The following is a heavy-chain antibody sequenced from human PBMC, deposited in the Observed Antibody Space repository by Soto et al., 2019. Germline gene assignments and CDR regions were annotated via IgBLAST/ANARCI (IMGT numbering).Heavy chain of an antibody. J-gene: IGHJ3*01. CDR2: INSDGSST. CDR3: AREEGYCGGGSCFRSAFDL. D-gene: IGHD2-15*01. CDR1: GFTFSSDW. Sequence: PGGSLRLSCAVSGFTFSSDWMHWVRQAPGKGLVWVSRINSDGSSTSYADSVKGRFAISRDNAKNSVYLQMNSLRAEDTAVYYCAREEGYCGGGSCFRSAFDLWGQGTVVTVSS. V-gene: IGHV3-74*01.